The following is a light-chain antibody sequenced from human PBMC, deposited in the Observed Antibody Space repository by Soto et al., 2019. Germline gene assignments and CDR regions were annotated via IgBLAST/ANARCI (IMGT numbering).Light chain of an antibody. V-gene: IGLV1-36*01. CDR3: ASWDDSLNAYV. CDR1: SSNIGNNA. Sequence: QSVLTQPPSVSEAPRQRVTISCSGSSSNIGNNAVNWYQQLPGQAPKIVIYYDNLLTSGVSDRFSGSKSGISASLAISDLQSDYEADYYCASWDDSLNAYVFGPGTKVTVL. J-gene: IGLJ1*01. CDR2: YDN.